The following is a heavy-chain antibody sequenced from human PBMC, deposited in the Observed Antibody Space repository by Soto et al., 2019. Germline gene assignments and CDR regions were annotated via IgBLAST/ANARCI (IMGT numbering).Heavy chain of an antibody. D-gene: IGHD3-3*01. CDR1: DYTFTNYG. Sequence: ASVKVSCKASDYTFTNYGFNWVRQAPGQGLEWMGRIGAYNGNTNYAQKFQGRVTMTTDTSTNTAYMELRSLRSDDTAMYYCASGPFKASFGVVITHSYGMDVWGQGTTVTVSS. CDR2: IGAYNGNT. V-gene: IGHV1-18*01. J-gene: IGHJ6*02. CDR3: ASGPFKASFGVVITHSYGMDV.